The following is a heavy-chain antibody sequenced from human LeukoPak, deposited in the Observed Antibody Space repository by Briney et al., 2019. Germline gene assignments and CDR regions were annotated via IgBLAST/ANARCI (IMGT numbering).Heavy chain of an antibody. CDR1: GGSISNYH. J-gene: IGHJ4*02. V-gene: IGHV4-59*08. CDR3: ARLARYSTGWSIFDN. Sequence: SETLSLTCTVSGGSISNYHWSWIWQPPGKGLEWIGWIYYSGSTNYNPSLKSRVTISVDTSKNQFSLQMNSVTAADTAVFYCARLARYSTGWSIFDNWGQGALVTVSS. CDR2: IYYSGST. D-gene: IGHD6-19*01.